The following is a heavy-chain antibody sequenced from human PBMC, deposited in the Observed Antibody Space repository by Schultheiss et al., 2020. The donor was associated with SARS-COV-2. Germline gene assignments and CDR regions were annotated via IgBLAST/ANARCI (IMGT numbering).Heavy chain of an antibody. Sequence: GGSLRLSCAASGFTFSSYAMSWVRQAPGKGLEWVSAISGSGGSTYYADSVKGRFTISRDNSKNTLYLQMNSLRAEDTAVYYCAKGTSGYDSGDLDYWGQGTLVTVAS. D-gene: IGHD5-12*01. CDR3: AKGTSGYDSGDLDY. CDR2: ISGSGGST. CDR1: GFTFSSYA. J-gene: IGHJ4*02. V-gene: IGHV3-23*01.